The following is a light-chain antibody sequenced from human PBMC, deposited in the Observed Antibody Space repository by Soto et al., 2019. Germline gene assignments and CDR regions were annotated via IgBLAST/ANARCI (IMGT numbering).Light chain of an antibody. Sequence: DIQMTQSPSTLSASVGDRVTITCRASQTISKWLVWYQQKPGKAPKVLIYDASSWAGGVPSRFTGSGSGTEFTLTINSLQPDDFATYYCQQYSVYWTFGQGTKVDIK. CDR2: DAS. CDR3: QQYSVYWT. V-gene: IGKV1-5*01. CDR1: QTISKW. J-gene: IGKJ1*01.